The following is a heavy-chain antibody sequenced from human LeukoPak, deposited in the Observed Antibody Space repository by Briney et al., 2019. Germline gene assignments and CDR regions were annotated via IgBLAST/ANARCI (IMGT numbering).Heavy chain of an antibody. CDR1: GDSIRTTNW. V-gene: IGHV4-4*02. CDR2: SYHSGST. Sequence: SETLSLTCAVSGDSIRTTNWWSWVRQPPGKGLEWIGESYHSGSTNYNPSLKSRVIISVDKSKNQFSLKLRSVTAADTAVYYCARRHRADYFDYWGQGTLVTVSS. CDR3: ARRHRADYFDY. J-gene: IGHJ4*02.